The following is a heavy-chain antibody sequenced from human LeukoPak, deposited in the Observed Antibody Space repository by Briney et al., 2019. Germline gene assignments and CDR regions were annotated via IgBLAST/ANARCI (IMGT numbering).Heavy chain of an antibody. D-gene: IGHD3-10*02. CDR1: GFTFSSYG. CDR3: AELGITMIGGV. V-gene: IGHV3-30*02. CDR2: IRYDGNNK. Sequence: GGSLRLSCATSGFTFSSYGMHWVRQAPGKGLEWVAFIRYDGNNKYYADSVKGRFTISRDNSKNTLYLQMNSLRAEDTAVYYCAELGITMIGGVWGKGTTVTISS. J-gene: IGHJ6*04.